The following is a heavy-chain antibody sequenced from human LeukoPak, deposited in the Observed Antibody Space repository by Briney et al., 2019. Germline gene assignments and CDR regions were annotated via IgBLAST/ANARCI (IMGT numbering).Heavy chain of an antibody. J-gene: IGHJ4*02. D-gene: IGHD5-24*01. CDR1: GFMFSSNW. CDR2: IKEDGTET. Sequence: QAGGSLRLSSAASGFMFSSNWMSWVRLAPGKGLEWVANIKEDGTETYYVDSVKGRFTISRDNAKNSLYLQMNSLRVEDTAVYYCAKEGRSLQTYWGQGTLVTVSS. V-gene: IGHV3-7*03. CDR3: AKEGRSLQTY.